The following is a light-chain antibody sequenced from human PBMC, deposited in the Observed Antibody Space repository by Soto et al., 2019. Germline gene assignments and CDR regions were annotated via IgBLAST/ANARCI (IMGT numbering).Light chain of an antibody. CDR3: FLAYSGPRV. CDR1: TGAVTNGHY. V-gene: IGLV7-46*01. CDR2: NTS. J-gene: IGLJ3*02. Sequence: QAVVTQEPSLTVSPGGTVTLTCGSSTGAVTNGHYPYWFQQKPGQAPRTLIYNTSKKHSWTPARFSGSLLGDKAALTLSGAQPDDEADYYCFLAYSGPRVFGGGTKLTVL.